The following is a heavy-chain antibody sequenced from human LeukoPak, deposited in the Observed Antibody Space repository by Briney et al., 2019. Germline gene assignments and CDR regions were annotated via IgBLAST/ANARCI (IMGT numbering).Heavy chain of an antibody. CDR3: VKGGVTTVTTLHR. Sequence: QPGGSLRLSCAASGFTFDDYAMHWVRQAPGKGLEGVSGISWGSGSIGYADSVRGRFTISRDNAKNSLFLQMNSLRGEDTALYYCVKGGVTTVTTLHRWGQGTLVTVSS. V-gene: IGHV3-9*01. CDR1: GFTFDDYA. J-gene: IGHJ1*01. D-gene: IGHD4-17*01. CDR2: ISWGSGSI.